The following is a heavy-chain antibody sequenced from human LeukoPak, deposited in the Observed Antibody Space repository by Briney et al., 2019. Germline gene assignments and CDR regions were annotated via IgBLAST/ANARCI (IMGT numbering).Heavy chain of an antibody. CDR3: AREGSGYSSYFDY. D-gene: IGHD2-15*01. V-gene: IGHV3-21*01. Sequence: PGGSLRLSCAASGFTFSSYSMNWVRRAPGKGLEWVSSISSSSSYIYYADSVKGRFTISRDNAKNSLYLQMNSLRAEDTAVYYCAREGSGYSSYFDYWGQGTLVTVSS. J-gene: IGHJ4*02. CDR1: GFTFSSYS. CDR2: ISSSSSYI.